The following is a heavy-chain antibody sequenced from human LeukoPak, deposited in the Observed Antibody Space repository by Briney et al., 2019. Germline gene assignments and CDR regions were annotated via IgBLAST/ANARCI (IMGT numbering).Heavy chain of an antibody. J-gene: IGHJ6*02. CDR1: GGSFSGYY. V-gene: IGHV4-34*01. CDR2: IKHSGST. D-gene: IGHD3-3*01. CDR3: ARDPTYDFWSGPALNYGMDV. Sequence: PSETLSLTCAVYGGSFSGYYWSWIRQPPGKGLEWIGEIKHSGSTNYNPSLKSRVTISADTSKNQFSLKLTSVTAADTAVYYCARDPTYDFWSGPALNYGMDVWGQGTTVTVSS.